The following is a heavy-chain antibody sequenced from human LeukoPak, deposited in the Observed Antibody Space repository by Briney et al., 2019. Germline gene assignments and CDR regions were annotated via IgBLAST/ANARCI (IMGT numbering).Heavy chain of an antibody. V-gene: IGHV4-34*12. J-gene: IGHJ6*03. CDR1: GGSFSGYY. CDR3: ARLRRYYGSGSYQIIAYRYYYMDV. Sequence: SETLSLTCAVYGGSFSGYYWSWIRQPPGKGLEWIGEIIHRGSTNYNPSLKSRLTISVDTSKNQFSLKLSSVTAADTAVYYCARLRRYYGSGSYQIIAYRYYYMDVWGKGTTVTISS. CDR2: IIHRGST. D-gene: IGHD3-10*01.